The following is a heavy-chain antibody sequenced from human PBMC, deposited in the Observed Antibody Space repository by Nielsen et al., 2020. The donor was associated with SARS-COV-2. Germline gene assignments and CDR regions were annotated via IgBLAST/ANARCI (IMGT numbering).Heavy chain of an antibody. CDR3: TTEGVNWNYYYYYGMDA. V-gene: IGHV3-73*01. J-gene: IGHJ6*02. CDR2: IRSKANSYAT. CDR1: GFSFNGSA. D-gene: IGHD1-1*01. Sequence: GESLKISCAASGFSFNGSAMHWVRQASGKGLEWVGRIRSKANSYATAYGESAKGRSTISRDDLKNTAYLQMNSLKTEDTAVYYCTTEGVNWNYYYYYGMDAWGQGTTVTVSS.